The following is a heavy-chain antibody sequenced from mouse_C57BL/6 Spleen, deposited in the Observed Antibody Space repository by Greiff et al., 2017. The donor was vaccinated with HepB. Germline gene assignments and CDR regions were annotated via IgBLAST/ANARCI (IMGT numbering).Heavy chain of an antibody. CDR1: GFTFSSYA. CDR2: ISDGGSYN. Sequence: EVQLVESGGGLVKPGGSLKLSCAASGFTFSSYAMSWVRQTPEKRLEWVATISDGGSYNYYPDNVKGRITISRDNAKNNLYLQLSHLKSEDTAMYYCAREGYDYDRNWFAYWGQGTLVTVSA. D-gene: IGHD2-4*01. J-gene: IGHJ3*01. CDR3: AREGYDYDRNWFAY. V-gene: IGHV5-4*01.